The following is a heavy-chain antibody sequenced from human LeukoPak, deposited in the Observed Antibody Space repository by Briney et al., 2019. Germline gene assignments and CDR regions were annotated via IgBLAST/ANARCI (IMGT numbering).Heavy chain of an antibody. CDR2: IYYSGST. Sequence: PSETLSLTCTVSGGSISSYYWSWIRQPPGKGLEWIGYIYYSGSTYYNPSLKSRVTISVDTSKNQFSLKLSSVTAADTAVYYCARQETSGSYYSGFDIWGQGTKVTVSS. D-gene: IGHD1-26*01. CDR3: ARQETSGSYYSGFDI. V-gene: IGHV4-59*04. J-gene: IGHJ3*02. CDR1: GGSISSYY.